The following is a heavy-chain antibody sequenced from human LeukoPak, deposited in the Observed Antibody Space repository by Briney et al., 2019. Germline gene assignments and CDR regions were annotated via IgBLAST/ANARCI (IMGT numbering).Heavy chain of an antibody. J-gene: IGHJ4*02. D-gene: IGHD6-13*01. CDR3: ARHDSSSWYSGPTIDY. CDR1: GYSFTSYW. CDR2: IYPGDSDT. V-gene: IGHV5-51*01. Sequence: GESLKISCKGSGYSFTSYWIGWVRQMPGKGLEWMGIIYPGDSDTRYSPSFQGQVTISADKSISTAYLQWSSLKASDTAMYYCARHDSSSWYSGPTIDYWGQGTLVTVSS.